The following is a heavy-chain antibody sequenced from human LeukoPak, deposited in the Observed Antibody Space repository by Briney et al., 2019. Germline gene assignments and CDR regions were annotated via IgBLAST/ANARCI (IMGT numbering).Heavy chain of an antibody. V-gene: IGHV3-64*01. CDR2: ISSNGDAT. D-gene: IGHD1-7*01. J-gene: IGHJ4*02. Sequence: GGSLKLSCAASGFTFSNYALHWVRQAPGKGLEYVSAISSNGDATFYANSVKGRFTISRDNSKNTLYLQMGSLRAEDMAVYYCVRVGNYREFDYWGQGTLVTVSS. CDR1: GFTFSNYA. CDR3: VRVGNYREFDY.